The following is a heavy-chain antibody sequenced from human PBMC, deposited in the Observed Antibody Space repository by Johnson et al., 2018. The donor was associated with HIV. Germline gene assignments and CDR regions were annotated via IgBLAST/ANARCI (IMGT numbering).Heavy chain of an antibody. D-gene: IGHD4-17*01. CDR2: ISYDGSNK. CDR3: ARGDYGDYGRDAFDI. Sequence: QVQLVESGGGVVQPGRSLRLSCAASGFTFSTYALHWVRQAPGKGLEWVAFISYDGSNKYYEDYVKGRFTISRENSKNTLYLQMNSLRAEDSAVYYCARGDYGDYGRDAFDIWGQGTMVTVSS. CDR1: GFTFSTYA. J-gene: IGHJ3*02. V-gene: IGHV3-30-3*01.